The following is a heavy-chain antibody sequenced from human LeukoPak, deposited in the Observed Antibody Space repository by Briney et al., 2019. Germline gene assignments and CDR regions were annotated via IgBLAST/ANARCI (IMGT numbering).Heavy chain of an antibody. CDR2: INPSGGST. J-gene: IGHJ4*02. V-gene: IGHV1-46*01. Sequence: ASVKVSCKASGYTFTGYYMHWLRQAPGQGLEWMGIINPSGGSTSYAQKFQGRVTMTRDTSTSTVYMELSSLRSEDTAVYYCARERIAVADEFDYWGQGTLVTVSS. CDR1: GYTFTGYY. CDR3: ARERIAVADEFDY. D-gene: IGHD6-19*01.